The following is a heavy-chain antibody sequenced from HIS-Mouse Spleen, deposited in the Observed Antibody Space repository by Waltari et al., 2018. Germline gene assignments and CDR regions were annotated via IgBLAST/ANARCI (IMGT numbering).Heavy chain of an antibody. J-gene: IGHJ2*01. V-gene: IGHV4-39*07. CDR3: AREIPYSSSWYDWYFDL. Sequence: QLQLQESGPGLVKPSETLSLTCTVPVGSISSSSYYWGWIRQPPGKGLEWIGRIYYSGSTYYSPSLKSRVTISVDTSKNQFSLKLSSVTAADTAVYYCAREIPYSSSWYDWYFDLWGRVTLVTVSS. CDR2: IYYSGST. D-gene: IGHD6-13*01. CDR1: VGSISSSSYY.